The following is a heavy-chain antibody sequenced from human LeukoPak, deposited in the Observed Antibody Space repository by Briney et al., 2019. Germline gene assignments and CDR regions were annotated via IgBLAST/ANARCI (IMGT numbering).Heavy chain of an antibody. CDR1: GYTFTNYA. Sequence: ASVKVSCKASGYTFTNYAMNWVRQAPGQGPEWMGWINTNTGNPTYAQGFTGRFVFSLDTSVSTAYLQISSLKAEDTAVYYCARSGGSGSYYARNYYYYMDVWGKGTTVTVSS. V-gene: IGHV7-4-1*02. CDR3: ARSGGSGSYYARNYYYYMDV. J-gene: IGHJ6*03. CDR2: INTNTGNP. D-gene: IGHD3-10*01.